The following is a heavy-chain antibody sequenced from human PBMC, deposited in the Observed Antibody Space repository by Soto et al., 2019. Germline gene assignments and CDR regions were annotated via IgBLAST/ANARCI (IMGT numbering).Heavy chain of an antibody. CDR2: ITFSGAYT. D-gene: IGHD1-26*01. J-gene: IGHJ4*02. V-gene: IGHV3-23*01. Sequence: GGSLRLSCAASGFTFSSFAMSWVRQAPGKGLEWLSGITFSGAYTYYADSGKGRLTISRDNSKNTLYLEMNSLRAEDTALYYCAKVGTVGVFEHWGQGALVTVSS. CDR1: GFTFSSFA. CDR3: AKVGTVGVFEH.